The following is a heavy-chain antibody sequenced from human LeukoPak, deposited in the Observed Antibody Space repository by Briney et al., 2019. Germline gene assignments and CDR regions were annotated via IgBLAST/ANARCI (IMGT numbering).Heavy chain of an antibody. D-gene: IGHD6-6*01. J-gene: IGHJ5*02. Sequence: GGSLRLSCAASGFTFSSYWMQWVRHAPGKGLVRVSRLSPDGSSTTSADSVKGRFTISRDNAKNTLYLQIGSLRADDTAVYYCTKMSREARELPDLWGQGTLVTVSS. V-gene: IGHV3-74*01. CDR1: GFTFSSYW. CDR2: LSPDGSST. CDR3: TKMSREARELPDL.